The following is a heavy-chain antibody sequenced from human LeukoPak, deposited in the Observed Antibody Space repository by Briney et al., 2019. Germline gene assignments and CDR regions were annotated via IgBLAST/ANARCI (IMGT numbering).Heavy chain of an antibody. D-gene: IGHD5-18*01. V-gene: IGHV3-23*01. CDR2: ISGSGAST. Sequence: PGGSLRLSCAASGFVFSTYAMSWVRQAPGRGLEWVSGISGSGASTYSANSVKGRFTISRDNSKNTLDLQMNSLRAEDTAIYYCVKDRYSSAYDFENWGQGTLVTVSS. CDR3: VKDRYSSAYDFEN. CDR1: GFVFSTYA. J-gene: IGHJ4*02.